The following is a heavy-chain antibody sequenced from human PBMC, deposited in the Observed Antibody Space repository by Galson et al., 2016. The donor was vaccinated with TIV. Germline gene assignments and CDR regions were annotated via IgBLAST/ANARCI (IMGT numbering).Heavy chain of an antibody. CDR1: GFTFGIYA. J-gene: IGHJ4*02. Sequence: CAASGFTFGIYAMHWVRQAPGKGLDYVSGISSDGGRTYYANSVKGRFSISRDSSKNTVFLQVDSLRAEDLALYYCVREGRDAYNPYFDYWGQGTLATVSS. D-gene: IGHD5-24*01. CDR2: ISSDGGRT. V-gene: IGHV3-64*01. CDR3: VREGRDAYNPYFDY.